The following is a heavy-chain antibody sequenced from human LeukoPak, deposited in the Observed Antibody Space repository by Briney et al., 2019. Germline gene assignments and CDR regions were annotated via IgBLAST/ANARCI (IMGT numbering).Heavy chain of an antibody. D-gene: IGHD3-10*01. V-gene: IGHV3-23*01. CDR3: AIITYDY. J-gene: IGHJ4*02. Sequence: GGSLRLSCAASGFTFSSYAMSWVRQAPGKGLEWVSSISDSGAGTYYADSVKGRFTISRDNSKNTLYLQMNSLRAEDTAVYYCAIITYDYWGRGTLVTVSS. CDR2: ISDSGAGT. CDR1: GFTFSSYA.